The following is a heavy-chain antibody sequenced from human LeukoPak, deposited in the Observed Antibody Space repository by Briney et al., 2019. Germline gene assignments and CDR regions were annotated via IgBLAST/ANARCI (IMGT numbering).Heavy chain of an antibody. D-gene: IGHD3-22*01. Sequence: ASVKVSCKASGYTFTGYYMHWVRQAPGQGLEWMGWINPNSGGTNYAQKVQGRVTMTRDTSISTAYMELSRLRSDDTAVYYCARDFDSMIVVYGYDYWGQGTLVTVSS. CDR3: ARDFDSMIVVYGYDY. CDR1: GYTFTGYY. CDR2: INPNSGGT. J-gene: IGHJ4*02. V-gene: IGHV1-2*02.